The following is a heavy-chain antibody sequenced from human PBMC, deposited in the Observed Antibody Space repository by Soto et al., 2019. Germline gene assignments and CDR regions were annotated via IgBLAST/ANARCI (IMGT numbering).Heavy chain of an antibody. D-gene: IGHD3-3*01. CDR3: ARLGGYYQAFDN. Sequence: SETLSLTCTVSGGSISSYYWSWIRQPPGKGLEWIGYIYYSGSTNYNPSLKSRVTISVDSSKNQFSLKLDSVTAADTAVYYCARLGGYYQAFDNWGQGTLVTVSS. CDR2: IYYSGST. CDR1: GGSISSYY. J-gene: IGHJ4*02. V-gene: IGHV4-59*08.